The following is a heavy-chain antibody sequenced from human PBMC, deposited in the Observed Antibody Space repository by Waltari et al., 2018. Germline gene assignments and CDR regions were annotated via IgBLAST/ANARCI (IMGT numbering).Heavy chain of an antibody. D-gene: IGHD2-2*01. CDR1: GFTVSSNY. V-gene: IGHV3-53*01. CDR3: ARGVQGYCSSTSCYEPDY. J-gene: IGHJ4*02. Sequence: EVQLVESGGGLIQPGGSLRLSCAASGFTVSSNYMSWVRQAPGKGLEWVSVIYSGGSTYYADSVKGRFTISIDNAKNTLYLQMNSLRAEDTAVYYCARGVQGYCSSTSCYEPDYWGQGTLVTVSS. CDR2: IYSGGST.